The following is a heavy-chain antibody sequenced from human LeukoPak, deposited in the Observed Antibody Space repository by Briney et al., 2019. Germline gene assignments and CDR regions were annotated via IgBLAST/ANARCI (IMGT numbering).Heavy chain of an antibody. Sequence: GGSLRLSCAASGFTFSSYGMHWVRQAPGKGLEWVAFIRYDGSNKYYADSVKGRFTISRDNSKNTLYLQMNSLRAEDTAVYYCAKDRGSGSPWYFDYWGQGTLVTVSS. CDR1: GFTFSSYG. J-gene: IGHJ4*02. V-gene: IGHV3-30*02. CDR3: AKDRGSGSPWYFDY. CDR2: IRYDGSNK. D-gene: IGHD6-19*01.